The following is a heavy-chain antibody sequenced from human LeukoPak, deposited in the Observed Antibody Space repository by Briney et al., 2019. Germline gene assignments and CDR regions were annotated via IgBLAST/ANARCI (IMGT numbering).Heavy chain of an antibody. D-gene: IGHD3-22*01. CDR1: GGSISSYY. V-gene: IGHV4-59*01. CDR2: IYYSGST. J-gene: IGHJ4*02. CDR3: GGAQGDSCGPDY. Sequence: PSETLSLTCTVSGGSISSYYWSWIRQPPGKGLEWIGYIYYSGSTNYNPSLKSRVTISVDTSKNQFSLKLSSVTAADTAVYYCGGAQGDSCGPDYWGQGTLVTASS.